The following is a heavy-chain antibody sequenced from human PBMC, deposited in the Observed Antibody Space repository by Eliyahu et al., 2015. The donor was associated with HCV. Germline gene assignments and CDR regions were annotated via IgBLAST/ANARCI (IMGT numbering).Heavy chain of an antibody. CDR2: IFQSGDT. V-gene: IGHV4-4*02. CDR3: ARREYQSLLGYYFES. Sequence: QVHLQESGPGLVKPSETLSLTCAVSGASLRGHDWWXWVRQSPGKGLEGIGEIFQSGDTYYNPSLESRVTISLDKSKNEFSLNLRSVTAADTAVYYCARREYQSLLGYYFESWGQGTLATVSS. D-gene: IGHD2-2*01. J-gene: IGHJ4*02. CDR1: GASLRGHDW.